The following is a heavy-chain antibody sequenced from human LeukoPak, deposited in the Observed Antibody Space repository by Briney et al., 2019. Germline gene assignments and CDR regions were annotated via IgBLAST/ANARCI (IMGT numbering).Heavy chain of an antibody. V-gene: IGHV3-48*04. D-gene: IGHD4-17*01. Sequence: GGSLGLSCAASGFTFSSYSMNWVRQAPGKGLEWVSYISSSSGTIYYADSVKGRFTISRDNAKNSLYLQMNSLRAEDTAVYYCATVTTVTDFDYWGQRTLVTVSS. CDR3: ATVTTVTDFDY. CDR2: ISSSSGTI. J-gene: IGHJ4*02. CDR1: GFTFSSYS.